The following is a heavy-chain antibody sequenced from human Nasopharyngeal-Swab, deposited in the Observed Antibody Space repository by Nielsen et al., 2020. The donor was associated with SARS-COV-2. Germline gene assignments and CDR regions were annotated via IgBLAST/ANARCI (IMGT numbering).Heavy chain of an antibody. D-gene: IGHD2-2*01. CDR1: GGTFSSYA. J-gene: IGHJ6*03. V-gene: IGHV1-69*01. Sequence: KVSCKASGGTFSSYAISWVRQAPGQGLEWMGGIIPIFGTANYAQKFQGRVTITADESTSTAYMELSSLRSEDTAVYYCASANPTSDIVVVPAAKYYYYYYMDVWGKGTTVTVSS. CDR2: IIPIFGTA. CDR3: ASANPTSDIVVVPAAKYYYYYYMDV.